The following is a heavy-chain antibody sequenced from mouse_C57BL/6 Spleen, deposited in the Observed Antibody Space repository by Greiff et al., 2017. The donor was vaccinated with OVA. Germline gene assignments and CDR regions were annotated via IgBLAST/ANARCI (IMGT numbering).Heavy chain of an antibody. CDR2: ISSGSSTI. D-gene: IGHD2-12*01. J-gene: IGHJ3*01. CDR3: AGPECYPWFAY. CDR1: GFTFSDYG. V-gene: IGHV5-17*01. Sequence: VQLKESGGGLVKPGGSLKLSCAASGFTFSDYGMHWVRQGPEKGLEWVAYISSGSSTIYYADTVKGRFTISRDNTKNTLFLQITSLRSEDTAMYYYAGPECYPWFAYWGQGTLVTVSA.